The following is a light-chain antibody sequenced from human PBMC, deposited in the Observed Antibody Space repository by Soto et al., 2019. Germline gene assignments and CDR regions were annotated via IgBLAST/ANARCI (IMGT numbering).Light chain of an antibody. Sequence: EIVLTQSPGTLSLSPGDRATLSCRASQTVTSDYLAWYQQKPGQAPRLLIYVASSRATGIPDRFSGSGSGTDFTLTISRLEPEDFAVYYCQQYGSSRTFGQGTMVEI. V-gene: IGKV3-20*01. CDR2: VAS. CDR1: QTVTSDY. J-gene: IGKJ1*01. CDR3: QQYGSSRT.